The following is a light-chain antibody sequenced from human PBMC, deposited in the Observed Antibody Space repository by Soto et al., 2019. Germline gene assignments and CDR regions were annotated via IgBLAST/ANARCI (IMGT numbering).Light chain of an antibody. J-gene: IGKJ5*01. CDR1: QSVSSN. CDR3: QQCGSSLPIA. CDR2: GAS. Sequence: SPGTLSFQTIARATISGRASQSVSSNLAWYQQKPGQAPRLLIYGASTRATGIPARFSGSGSGTDFTLTISRLEAEDFAVYVCQQCGSSLPIAFGQGTRLEIK. V-gene: IGKV3-20*01.